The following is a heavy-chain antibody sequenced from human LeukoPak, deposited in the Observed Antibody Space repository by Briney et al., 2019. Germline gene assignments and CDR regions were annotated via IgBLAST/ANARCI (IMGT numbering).Heavy chain of an antibody. Sequence: SETLSLTCTVYGGSVSSVSYYWSWLRQPPGKGLEWIGYNYYSGSTNYNPALKSRVTISVDTSKNQFSLKLSSVTAADTAVYYCARDPVYDAFDIWGQGTMVTVSS. V-gene: IGHV4-61*01. CDR2: NYYSGST. CDR1: GGSVSSVSYY. D-gene: IGHD2-8*01. CDR3: ARDPVYDAFDI. J-gene: IGHJ3*02.